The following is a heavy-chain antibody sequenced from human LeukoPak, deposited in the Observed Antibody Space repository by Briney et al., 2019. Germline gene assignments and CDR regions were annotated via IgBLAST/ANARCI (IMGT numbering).Heavy chain of an antibody. V-gene: IGHV1-69*04. CDR3: ARDQWGDGYPLDY. J-gene: IGHJ4*02. CDR1: GGTFSSYA. D-gene: IGHD5-12*01. Sequence: SVKVSCKASGGTFSSYAISWVRQAPGQGLEWMGRIIPILGIANYAQKSQGRVTITADKSTSTAYMELSSLRSEDTAVYYCARDQWGDGYPLDYWGQGTLVTVSS. CDR2: IIPILGIA.